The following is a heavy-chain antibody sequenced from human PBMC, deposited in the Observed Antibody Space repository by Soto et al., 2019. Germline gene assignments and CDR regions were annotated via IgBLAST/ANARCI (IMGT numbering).Heavy chain of an antibody. J-gene: IGHJ4*02. CDR1: GFTFSSYS. CDR2: ISSSSSYT. V-gene: IGHV3-21*01. D-gene: IGHD2-15*01. Sequence: VQLVESGGGLVKPGGSLRLSCAASGFTFSSYSMNWVRQAPGKGLEWVSSISSSSSYTYYADSVKGRFTISRDNAKNSLYLQMNSLRAEDTAVYYCARELGVVADPFDYWGQGTLVTVSS. CDR3: ARELGVVADPFDY.